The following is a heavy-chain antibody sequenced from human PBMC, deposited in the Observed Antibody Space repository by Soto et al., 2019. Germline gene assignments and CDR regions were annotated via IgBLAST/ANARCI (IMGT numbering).Heavy chain of an antibody. CDR2: ISAYNGNT. V-gene: IGHV1-18*01. CDR1: GYTFTSYG. CDR3: ARASGGEYGDYDY. D-gene: IGHD4-17*01. Sequence: ASVKVSCKASGYTFTSYGISWVRQAPGQGLEYMGWISAYNGNTNYAQQLQGRVTMTTDTSSSTACMELRSLRSDDTAVYYCARASGGEYGDYDYWGQGTLVTVSS. J-gene: IGHJ4*02.